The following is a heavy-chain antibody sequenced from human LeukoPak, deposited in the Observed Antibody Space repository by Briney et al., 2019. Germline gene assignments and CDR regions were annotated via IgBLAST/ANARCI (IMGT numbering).Heavy chain of an antibody. Sequence: GGSLRLSCEVSGLSFSNYWMHWVRQAPGRGLVWVARTNLHGTAVDYADSVKGRFIISRDNAKNTLFLQMNSLRVEDTAVYYCASAYTYVRLGDHWGQGTLVTVSS. CDR3: ASAYTYVRLGDH. J-gene: IGHJ4*02. V-gene: IGHV3-74*01. CDR1: GLSFSNYW. D-gene: IGHD3-16*01. CDR2: TNLHGTAV.